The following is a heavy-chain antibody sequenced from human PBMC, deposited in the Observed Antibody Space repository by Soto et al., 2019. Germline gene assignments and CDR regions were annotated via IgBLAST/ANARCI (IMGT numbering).Heavy chain of an antibody. D-gene: IGHD3-10*01. Sequence: SETLSLTCTVSGGSISSGGYYWSWIRQHPGRGLEWIGYIYYSGSTYYNPSLKSRVTISVDTSKNQFSLKLSSVTAADTAVYYCARDAPRAPRLDYWGQGTLVTVSS. CDR1: GGSISSGGYY. V-gene: IGHV4-31*03. J-gene: IGHJ4*02. CDR2: IYYSGST. CDR3: ARDAPRAPRLDY.